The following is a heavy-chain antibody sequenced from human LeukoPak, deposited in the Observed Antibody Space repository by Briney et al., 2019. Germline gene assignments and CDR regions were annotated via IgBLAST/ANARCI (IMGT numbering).Heavy chain of an antibody. J-gene: IGHJ5*02. CDR1: GGSISSYY. D-gene: IGHD3-16*01. CDR2: ISYTGTT. V-gene: IGHV4-59*08. CDR3: ARHFGSAKNWFDP. Sequence: PSETLSLTCTVSGGSISSYYWSWIRQPPGRGLEWIGYISYTGTTTYTPSLMTRVTITSDTPKNQFSLKLTSVTAADTAVYYCARHFGSAKNWFDPWGQGTLVTVSS.